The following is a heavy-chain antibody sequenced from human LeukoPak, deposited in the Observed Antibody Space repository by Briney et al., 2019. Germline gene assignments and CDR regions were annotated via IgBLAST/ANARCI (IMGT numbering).Heavy chain of an antibody. V-gene: IGHV4-34*01. J-gene: IGHJ6*02. CDR3: ARDNSGWYAPNYYYYYGMDV. CDR2: INHSGST. Sequence: PSETLSLTCAVYGGSFSGYYWSWIRQPPGKGLEWIGEINHSGSTFYKPSLKSRVTISADTSKNQFSLKLSSVTAADTAVYYCARDNSGWYAPNYYYYYGMDVWGQGTTVTVSS. CDR1: GGSFSGYY. D-gene: IGHD6-19*01.